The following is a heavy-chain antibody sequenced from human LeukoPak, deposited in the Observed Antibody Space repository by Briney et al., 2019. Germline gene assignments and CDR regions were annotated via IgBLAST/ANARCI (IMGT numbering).Heavy chain of an antibody. CDR1: GFTFDDHA. J-gene: IGHJ4*02. V-gene: IGHV3-9*01. CDR3: AKDGTNVDIVATDSYYFDY. Sequence: GRSLRLSCAASGFTFDDHAMHWVRQAPGKGLEWVSGISWNSGSIGYADSVKGRFTISRDNAKNSLYLQMNSLRAEDTALYYCAKDGTNVDIVATDSYYFDYWGQGTLVTVSS. D-gene: IGHD5-12*01. CDR2: ISWNSGSI.